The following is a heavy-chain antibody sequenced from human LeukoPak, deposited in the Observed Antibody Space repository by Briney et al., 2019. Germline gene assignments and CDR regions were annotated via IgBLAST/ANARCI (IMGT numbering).Heavy chain of an antibody. J-gene: IGHJ3*02. CDR2: IYYSGGT. CDR1: GGSISSSSYY. Sequence: SETLSLTCTVSGGSISSSSYYWGWIRQPPGKGLEWIGSIYYSGGTYYNPSLKSRVTISVDTSKNQFSLKLSSVTAADTAVYYCARHPEVTIFGVVTYAFDIWGQGTMVTVSS. V-gene: IGHV4-39*01. CDR3: ARHPEVTIFGVVTYAFDI. D-gene: IGHD3-3*01.